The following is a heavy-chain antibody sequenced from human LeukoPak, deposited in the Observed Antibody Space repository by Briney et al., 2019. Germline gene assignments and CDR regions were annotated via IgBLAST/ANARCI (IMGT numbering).Heavy chain of an antibody. J-gene: IGHJ4*02. Sequence: ASVKVSCKASGYTFTSYGISWVRQAPGQGLEWMGWISAYNGNTNYAQKLQGRVTMTTDTSTSTAYMELRSLRSDDTAVYYCARATVKGSIEAAGWDYWGQGTLVTVSS. CDR3: ARATVKGSIEAAGWDY. D-gene: IGHD6-13*01. V-gene: IGHV1-18*01. CDR1: GYTFTSYG. CDR2: ISAYNGNT.